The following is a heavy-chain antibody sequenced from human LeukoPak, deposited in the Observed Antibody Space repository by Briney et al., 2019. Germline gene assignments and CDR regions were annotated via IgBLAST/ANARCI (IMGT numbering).Heavy chain of an antibody. J-gene: IGHJ4*02. CDR2: ISYDGSNK. D-gene: IGHD3-22*01. CDR1: AFTFSSSW. Sequence: PGGSLRLSCVASAFTFSSSWMNWVRQAPGKGLEWVAVISYDGSNKYYADSVKGRFTISRDNSKNTLYLQMNSLRAEDTAVYYCARGWDYDSSGYYDYWGQGTLVTVSS. CDR3: ARGWDYDSSGYYDY. V-gene: IGHV3-30-3*01.